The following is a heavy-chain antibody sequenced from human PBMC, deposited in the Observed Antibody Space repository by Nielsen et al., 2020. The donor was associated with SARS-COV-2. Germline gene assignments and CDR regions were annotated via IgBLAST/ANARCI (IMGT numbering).Heavy chain of an antibody. V-gene: IGHV3-30-3*01. Sequence: GESLKISCAASGFTFSSYAMHWVRQAPGKGLEWVAVISYDGSNKYYADSVKGRFTISRDNSKNTLYLQMNSLRAEDTAVYYCARAQYRLWSDYYYYYMDVWGKGTTVTVSS. D-gene: IGHD5-18*01. CDR1: GFTFSSYA. CDR3: ARAQYRLWSDYYYYYMDV. J-gene: IGHJ6*03. CDR2: ISYDGSNK.